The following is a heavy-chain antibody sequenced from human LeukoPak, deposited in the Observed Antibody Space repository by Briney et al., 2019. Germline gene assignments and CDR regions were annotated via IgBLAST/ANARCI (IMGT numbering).Heavy chain of an antibody. CDR1: GVSISSGGYS. Sequence: SETLSLTCAVSGVSISSGGYSWSWLRQPPGKGLEWIGYICHSGSTYYNPSLKSRVTISVDRSKNQFSLKLSSVTAADTAVYYCARVPGDSDAFDIWGQGTMVTVSS. CDR3: ARVPGDSDAFDI. CDR2: ICHSGST. V-gene: IGHV4-30-2*01. J-gene: IGHJ3*02. D-gene: IGHD4-17*01.